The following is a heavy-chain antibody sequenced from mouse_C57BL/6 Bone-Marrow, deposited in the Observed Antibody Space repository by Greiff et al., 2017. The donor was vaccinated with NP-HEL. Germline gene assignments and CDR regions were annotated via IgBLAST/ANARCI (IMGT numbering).Heavy chain of an antibody. CDR1: GFTFSSYG. CDR3: ARQTTVVPFDY. D-gene: IGHD1-1*01. J-gene: IGHJ2*01. V-gene: IGHV5-6*01. CDR2: ISSGGSYT. Sequence: EVQVVESGGDLVKPGGSLKLSCAASGFTFSSYGMSWVRQTPDKRLEWVATISSGGSYTYYPDSVKGRFTISRDNAKNTLYLQMSSLKSEDTAMYYCARQTTVVPFDYWGQGTTLTVSS.